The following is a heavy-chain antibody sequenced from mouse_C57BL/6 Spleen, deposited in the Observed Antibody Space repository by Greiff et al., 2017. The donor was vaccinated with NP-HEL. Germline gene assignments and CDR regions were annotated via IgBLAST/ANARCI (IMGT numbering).Heavy chain of an antibody. CDR1: GYTFTSYG. V-gene: IGHV1-81*01. J-gene: IGHJ3*01. CDR2: IYPRSGNT. D-gene: IGHD2-4*01. Sequence: VKLVESGAELARPGASVKLSCKASGYTFTSYGISWVKQRTGQGLEWIGEIYPRSGNTYYNEKFKGKATLTADKSSSTAYMELRSLTSEDSAVYFCARSYYDYGVAYWGQGTLVTVSA. CDR3: ARSYYDYGVAY.